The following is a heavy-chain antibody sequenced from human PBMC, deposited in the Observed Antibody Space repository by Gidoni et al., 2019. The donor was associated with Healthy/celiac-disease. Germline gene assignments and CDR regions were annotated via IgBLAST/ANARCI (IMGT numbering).Heavy chain of an antibody. Sequence: QVQLVQSGAEVKKPGASVKVSCKASGYTFTGYYMHWVRQAPGQGLEWMGWINPNSGGTNYAQKFQGRVTMTRDTSISTAYMELSRLRSDDTAVYYCARGGPSIAARRAGRPPYYFDYWGQGTLVTVSS. CDR1: GYTFTGYY. D-gene: IGHD6-6*01. J-gene: IGHJ4*02. CDR2: INPNSGGT. CDR3: ARGGPSIAARRAGRPPYYFDY. V-gene: IGHV1-2*02.